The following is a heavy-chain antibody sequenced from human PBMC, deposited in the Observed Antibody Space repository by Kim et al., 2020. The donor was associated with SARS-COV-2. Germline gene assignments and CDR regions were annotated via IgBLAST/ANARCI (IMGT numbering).Heavy chain of an antibody. V-gene: IGHV3-30-3*01. Sequence: GGSLRLSCGASGFTFSGYAMHWVRQAPGKGLEWMALISFDGDNNYYADSVKGRFTISRDNSKNTLYLEMISLRAEDTAVYYCVRDRSGYTGGFDCWGQGTLVTVSS. CDR1: GFTFSGYA. CDR3: VRDRSGYTGGFDC. J-gene: IGHJ4*02. D-gene: IGHD6-19*01. CDR2: ISFDGDNN.